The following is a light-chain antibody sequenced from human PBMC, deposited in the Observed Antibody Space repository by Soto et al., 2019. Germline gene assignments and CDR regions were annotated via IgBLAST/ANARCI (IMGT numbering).Light chain of an antibody. Sequence: SVLTQPPSASGTPGQRVTISCSGSTSNTGSTSNIGSDYVYWYQQLPRTAPKLLIYSTNQRPSGVPGRISGSESGTSATLAISGLGFEDEADYYCAGWDDRLSGWVFGGRTKLTVL. CDR3: AGWDDRLSGWV. V-gene: IGLV1-47*02. CDR1: TSNTGSTSNIGSDY. J-gene: IGLJ3*02. CDR2: STN.